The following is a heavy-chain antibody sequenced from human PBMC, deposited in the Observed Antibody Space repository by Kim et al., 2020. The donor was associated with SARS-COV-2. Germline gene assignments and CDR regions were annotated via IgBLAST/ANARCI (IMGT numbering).Heavy chain of an antibody. CDR3: TRVGWGLLGALGY. V-gene: IGHV3-7*03. CDR2: IKQDGSDK. Sequence: GGSLRLSCAASGFTFTTYWMSWVRQAPGKGLEWVANIKQDGSDKYYVDSVKGRFTISRDNAKNSLYLQMNSLRAEDTAVYYCTRVGWGLLGALGYWGQGTLVTVSS. J-gene: IGHJ4*02. D-gene: IGHD1-26*01. CDR1: GFTFTTYW.